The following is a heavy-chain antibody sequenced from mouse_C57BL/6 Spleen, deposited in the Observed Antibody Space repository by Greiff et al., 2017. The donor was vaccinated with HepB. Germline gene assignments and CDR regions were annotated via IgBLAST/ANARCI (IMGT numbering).Heavy chain of an antibody. CDR1: GYTFTNYW. V-gene: IGHV1-63*01. CDR2: IYPGGGYT. J-gene: IGHJ2*01. D-gene: IGHD2-4*01. CDR3: ARGEDYDEGYYFDY. Sequence: QVQLQQSGAELVRPGTSVKMSCKASGYTFTNYWIGWAKQRPGHGLEWIGDIYPGGGYTNYNEKFKGKATLTADKSSSTVYVQISNLTSENSAIYYCARGEDYDEGYYFDYWGQGTTLTVSS.